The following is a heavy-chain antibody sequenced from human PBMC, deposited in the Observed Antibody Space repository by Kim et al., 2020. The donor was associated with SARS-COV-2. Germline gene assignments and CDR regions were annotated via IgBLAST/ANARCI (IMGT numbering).Heavy chain of an antibody. CDR1: GYSFTSYW. CDR2: IYPGDSDT. J-gene: IGHJ4*02. D-gene: IGHD2-2*01. CDR3: ARRGYCSSTSCYREIDY. V-gene: IGHV5-51*01. Sequence: GESLKISCKGSGYSFTSYWIGWVRQMPGKGLEWMGIIYPGDSDTRYSPSFQGQVTISADKSISTAYLQWSSLKASDTAMYYCARRGYCSSTSCYREIDYWGQGTLVTVSS.